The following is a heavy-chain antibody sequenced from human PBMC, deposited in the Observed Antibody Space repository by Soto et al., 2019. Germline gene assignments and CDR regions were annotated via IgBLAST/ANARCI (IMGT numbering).Heavy chain of an antibody. J-gene: IGHJ5*02. CDR3: ARYCRLNWSDP. V-gene: IGHV1-3*01. Sequence: QVQLVQSGAEVKKPGASVKVSCKASGYTFTSYAMHWVRQAPGQRLEWMGWINAGNGNTKYSQKFQGRVTITMDTSPSTADLEPGSLRSEGTVLYYCARYCRLNWSDPLGQVTLVTLAS. D-gene: IGHD2-15*01. CDR2: INAGNGNT. CDR1: GYTFTSYA.